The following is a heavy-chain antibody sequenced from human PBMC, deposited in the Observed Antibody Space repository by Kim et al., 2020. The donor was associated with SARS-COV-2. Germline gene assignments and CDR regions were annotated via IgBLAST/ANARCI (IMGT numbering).Heavy chain of an antibody. CDR3: AKEGGLYYYDSSGYYVDY. J-gene: IGHJ4*02. Sequence: GRFTISRDNSKNTLYLQMNSLRAEDTAVYYCAKEGGLYYYDSSGYYVDYWGQGTLVTVSA. D-gene: IGHD3-22*01. V-gene: IGHV3-30*02.